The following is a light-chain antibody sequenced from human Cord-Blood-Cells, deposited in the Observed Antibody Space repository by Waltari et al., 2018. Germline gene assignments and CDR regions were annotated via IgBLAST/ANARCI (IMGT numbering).Light chain of an antibody. Sequence: QSALTQPASVSGSPGQSITISCTGTRSDVVRYNLVFCYQQHPGKAPKLMIYEGSKRPSGVSNRFSGSKSGNTASLTISGLQAEDEADYYCCSYAGSSTWVFGGGTKLTVL. V-gene: IGLV2-23*01. CDR1: RSDVVRYNL. CDR2: EGS. CDR3: CSYAGSSTWV. J-gene: IGLJ3*02.